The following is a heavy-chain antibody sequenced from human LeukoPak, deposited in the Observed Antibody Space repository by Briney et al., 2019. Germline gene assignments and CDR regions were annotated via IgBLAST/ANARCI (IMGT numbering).Heavy chain of an antibody. V-gene: IGHV4-31*01. Sequence: SETLSLTCTVSGASISSGTYYWSWIRQHPGRGLEWIGCIYYSGSTFYNPSLKSPFTISVDTSKNQFSLKLNSVTAADTAVYYCARELAYYFDYWGQGTLVTVSS. CDR2: IYYSGST. J-gene: IGHJ4*02. CDR3: ARELAYYFDY. CDR1: GASISSGTYY.